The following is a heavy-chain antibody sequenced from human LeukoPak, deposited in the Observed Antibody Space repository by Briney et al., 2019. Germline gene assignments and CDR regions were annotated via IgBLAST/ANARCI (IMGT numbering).Heavy chain of an antibody. J-gene: IGHJ4*02. CDR1: GGTFSSYA. CDR3: ARDPCGGSCYSDSNIFDY. Sequence: GASVKVSCKASGGTFSSYAISWVRQAPGQGLEWMGRIIPILGIANYAQKFQGRVTITADKSTSTAYMELSSLRSEDTAVYYCARDPCGGSCYSDSNIFDYWGQGTLVTVSS. D-gene: IGHD2-15*01. CDR2: IIPILGIA. V-gene: IGHV1-69*04.